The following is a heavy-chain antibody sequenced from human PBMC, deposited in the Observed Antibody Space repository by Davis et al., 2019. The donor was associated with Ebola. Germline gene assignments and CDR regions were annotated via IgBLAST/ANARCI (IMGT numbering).Heavy chain of an antibody. J-gene: IGHJ6*02. CDR3: ARDTAMDSYYYYGMDV. Sequence: GGSLRLSCAASGFTFSSYSMNWVRQAPGKGLEWVSSISSSRSYIYYADSVKGRFTISRDNAKNSLYLQMNSLRAEDTAVYYCARDTAMDSYYYYGMDVWGQGTTVTVSS. CDR2: ISSSRSYI. D-gene: IGHD5-18*01. CDR1: GFTFSSYS. V-gene: IGHV3-21*01.